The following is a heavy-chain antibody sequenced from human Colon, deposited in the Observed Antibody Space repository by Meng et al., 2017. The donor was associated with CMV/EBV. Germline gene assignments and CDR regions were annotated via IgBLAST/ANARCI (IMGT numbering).Heavy chain of an antibody. V-gene: IGHV3-74*01. J-gene: IGHJ1*01. CDR2: INSDGGKT. CDR1: GYTFSNYW. CDR3: ARVPYSSHSGLDF. D-gene: IGHD6-13*01. Sequence: GGSLKISCAASGYTFSNYWMHWVRQAPGKGLVWVARINSDGGKTSYPDAVKGRFTVSRDNDKNTLYLQMNSLRADDTAVYYCARVPYSSHSGLDFWGQGTLVTVSS.